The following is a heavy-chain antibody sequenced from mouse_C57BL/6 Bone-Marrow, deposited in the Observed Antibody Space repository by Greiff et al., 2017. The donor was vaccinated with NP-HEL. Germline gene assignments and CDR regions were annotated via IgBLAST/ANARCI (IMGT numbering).Heavy chain of an antibody. CDR1: GYTFTSYW. D-gene: IGHD3-2*02. V-gene: IGHV1-64*01. J-gene: IGHJ4*01. Sequence: VQLQQPGAELVKPGASVKLSCKASGYTFTSYWMHWVKQRPGQGLEWIGMIHPTSGSTNYNEKFKSKATLTVDKSSSTAYMQLSSLTSEDSAVYYCSSSGYVRYYAMDYWGQGTSVTVSS. CDR3: SSSGYVRYYAMDY. CDR2: IHPTSGST.